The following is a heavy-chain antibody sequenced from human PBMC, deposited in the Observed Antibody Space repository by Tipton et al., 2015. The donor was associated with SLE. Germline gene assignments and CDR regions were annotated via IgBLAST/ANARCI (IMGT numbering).Heavy chain of an antibody. D-gene: IGHD3-3*01. CDR2: VSYDGSNS. V-gene: IGHV3-30*04. Sequence: SLRLSCVASGFTFSNYAMHWVRQAPGRRPEWVAIVSYDGSNSYYAGFVKGRFTISRDNSRNTVFLQMSRLTVEDTAVYYWARDASRLRFVEWFYNWYDSWGQGALGSVS. J-gene: IGHJ5*01. CDR1: GFTFSNYA. CDR3: ARDASRLRFVEWFYNWYDS.